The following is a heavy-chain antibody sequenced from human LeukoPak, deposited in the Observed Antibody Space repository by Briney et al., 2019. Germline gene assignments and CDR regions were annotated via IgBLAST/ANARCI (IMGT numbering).Heavy chain of an antibody. Sequence: SETLSLTCTVSGGSISSSSYYWGWLRQPPGKGLEWSGTIYYSGSTYYNPSLKSRLTISVDTSKNQFSLQLSSVTAADTAVYYCARVFDYWGQGTLVTVSS. CDR3: ARVFDY. J-gene: IGHJ4*02. V-gene: IGHV4-39*01. CDR1: GGSISSSSYY. CDR2: IYYSGST.